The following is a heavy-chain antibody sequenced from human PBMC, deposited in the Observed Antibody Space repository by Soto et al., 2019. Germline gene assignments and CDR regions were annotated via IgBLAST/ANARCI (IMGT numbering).Heavy chain of an antibody. J-gene: IGHJ4*02. D-gene: IGHD3-16*01. Sequence: SETLALSCTVSGGSANGRNDYWVWIRQPPGRVLEWIGSVYYSGSTHDNPSLQSRVSISVDTSRNQFSLNLISVTAADTAVYFCARQPRGPGYGERGLYFDHWGQGTLVTFSS. V-gene: IGHV4-39*01. CDR2: VYYSGST. CDR3: ARQPRGPGYGERGLYFDH. CDR1: GGSANGRNDY.